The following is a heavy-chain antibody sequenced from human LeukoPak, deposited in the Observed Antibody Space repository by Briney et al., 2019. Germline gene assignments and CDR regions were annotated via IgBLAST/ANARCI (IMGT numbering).Heavy chain of an antibody. J-gene: IGHJ2*01. CDR3: AKDRRLSYWYFDL. CDR2: IWYDGSNK. V-gene: IGHV3-33*06. D-gene: IGHD3-16*02. CDR1: GFTFSSYG. Sequence: PGGSLRLSCAASGFTFSSYGMHWVRQAPGKGLEWVAVIWYDGSNKYYADSVKGRFTISRDNSKNTLYLQMNSLRAEDTAVYYCAKDRRLSYWYFDLWGRGTLVTVSS.